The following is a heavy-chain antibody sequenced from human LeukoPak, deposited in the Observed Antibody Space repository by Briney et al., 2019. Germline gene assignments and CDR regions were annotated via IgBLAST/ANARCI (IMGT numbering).Heavy chain of an antibody. CDR3: AGAAPTNQYTSGAFHH. CDR1: GSSITSYY. V-gene: IGHV4-59*01. CDR2: ISNSGTN. Sequence: ASETLSLTCAVSGSSITSYYWSWIRQPPGKGLEWIGDISNSGTNNYNPSLKSRVTISVDKSKKQVSLRLKSLTAADTAVYFCAGAAPTNQYTSGAFHHWGQGTLVTVSS. D-gene: IGHD3-10*01. J-gene: IGHJ1*01.